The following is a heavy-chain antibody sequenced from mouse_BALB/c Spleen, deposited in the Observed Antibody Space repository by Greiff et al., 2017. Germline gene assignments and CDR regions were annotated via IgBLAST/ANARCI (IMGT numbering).Heavy chain of an antibody. J-gene: IGHJ2*01. V-gene: IGHV3-2*02. CDR1: GYSITSDYA. CDR3: ALSLLRRQSYFDY. D-gene: IGHD1-2*01. Sequence: VQLQQSGPGLVKPSQSLSLTCTVTGYSITSDYAWNWIRQFPGNKLEWMGYISYSGSTSYNPSLKSRISITRDTSKNQFFLQLNSVTTEDTATYYCALSLLRRQSYFDYWGQGTTLTVSS. CDR2: ISYSGST.